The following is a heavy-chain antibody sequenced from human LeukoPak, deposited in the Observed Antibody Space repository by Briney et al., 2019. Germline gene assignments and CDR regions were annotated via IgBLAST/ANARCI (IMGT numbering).Heavy chain of an antibody. V-gene: IGHV4-39*01. D-gene: IGHD4-17*01. Sequence: PSETLSLTCTVSGGSISSSSYYWGWIRQPPGQGLVWIGSIYYSGSTYYNPSLKSRVTISVDTSKNQFSLKLSSVTAADTAVYYCASKRGYYGDYGMNWFDPWGQGTLVTVSS. CDR1: GGSISSSSYY. CDR3: ASKRGYYGDYGMNWFDP. CDR2: IYYSGST. J-gene: IGHJ5*02.